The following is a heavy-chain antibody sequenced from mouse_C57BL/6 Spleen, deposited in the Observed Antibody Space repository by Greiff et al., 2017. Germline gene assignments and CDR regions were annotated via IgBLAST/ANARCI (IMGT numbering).Heavy chain of an antibody. J-gene: IGHJ2*01. CDR3: ARGAGGDY. V-gene: IGHV1-69*01. CDR1: GYTFTSYW. Sequence: QVQLQQPGAELVMPGASVKLSCKASGYTFTSYWMHWVKQRPGQGLEWIGEIDPSDSYTNYNQKFKGKSTLTVDKSSSTAYMRLSSLTSEDSAVYYGARGAGGDYWGQGTTLTVSS. CDR2: IDPSDSYT.